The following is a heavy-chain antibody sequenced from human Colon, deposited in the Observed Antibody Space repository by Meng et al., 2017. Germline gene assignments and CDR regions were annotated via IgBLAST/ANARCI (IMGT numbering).Heavy chain of an antibody. J-gene: IGHJ4*02. CDR2: FWYDGVNK. CDR3: ARETVVGLYDY. Sequence: QVQLVESGGGVVQPGRSLRLSCAASGFTFSTYGMHWVRQAPGKGLEWVAVFWYDGVNKFYADSVKGRFTISRDNSKSTLYLQMNSLRDEDTAVYYCARETVVGLYDYWGQGTLVTVSS. CDR1: GFTFSTYG. D-gene: IGHD1-26*01. V-gene: IGHV3-33*01.